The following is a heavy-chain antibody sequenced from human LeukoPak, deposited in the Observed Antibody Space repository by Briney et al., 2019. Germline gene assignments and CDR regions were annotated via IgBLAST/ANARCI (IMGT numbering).Heavy chain of an antibody. CDR3: TRDEDFYSSSSDY. V-gene: IGHV1-2*02. J-gene: IGHJ4*02. CDR1: GYTFTGYY. D-gene: IGHD6-6*01. Sequence: GASVKVSCKASGYTFTGYYMHWVRQAPGQGLEWMGWINPNTGGTNYAQKFQGRVTMTRDTSISTAYMELSRLRSDDTAVYYCTRDEDFYSSSSDYWGQGTLVTVSS. CDR2: INPNTGGT.